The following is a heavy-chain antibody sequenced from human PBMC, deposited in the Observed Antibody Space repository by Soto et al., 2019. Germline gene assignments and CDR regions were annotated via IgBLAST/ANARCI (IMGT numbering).Heavy chain of an antibody. CDR2: IYYSGST. V-gene: IGHV4-39*01. J-gene: IGHJ3*02. CDR1: GGSISSSSYS. Sequence: SETLSLTCSVSGGSISSSSYSWGWIRQPPGKGLEWIGTIYYSGSTHYNPSLEGRVAISADTPNNQLSLRLSSVTAADTAVYYCARGDCSGGSCYSVDIWGQGTMVT. D-gene: IGHD2-15*01. CDR3: ARGDCSGGSCYSVDI.